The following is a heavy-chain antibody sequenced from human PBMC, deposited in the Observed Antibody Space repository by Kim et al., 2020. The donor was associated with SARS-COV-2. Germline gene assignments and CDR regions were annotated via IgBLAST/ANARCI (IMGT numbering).Heavy chain of an antibody. V-gene: IGHV4-61*01. CDR2: IYYSGST. J-gene: IGHJ4*02. Sequence: SETLSLTCTVSGGSVSSGSYYWSWIRPPPGKGLEWIGYIYYSGSTNYNPSLKSRVTISVDTSKNQFSLKLSPVTAADAAVYYCARGHMGYTGPLGYWGQGTLVTVSS. CDR1: GGSVSSGSYY. D-gene: IGHD5-12*01. CDR3: ARGHMGYTGPLGY.